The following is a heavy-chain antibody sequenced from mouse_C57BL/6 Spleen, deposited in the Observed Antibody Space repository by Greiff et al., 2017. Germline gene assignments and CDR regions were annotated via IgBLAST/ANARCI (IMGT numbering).Heavy chain of an antibody. J-gene: IGHJ4*01. CDR1: GYSFTDYN. V-gene: IGHV1-39*01. CDR2: INPNYGTT. D-gene: IGHD2-5*01. CDR3: ASSTYYSNFYAMDY. Sequence: EVQLQQSGPELVKPGASVKISCKASGYSFTDYNMNWVKQSNGKSLEWIGVINPNYGTTSYNQKFKGKATLTVDQSSSTAYMQLNSLTSEDSAVYYCASSTYYSNFYAMDYWGQGTSVTVSS.